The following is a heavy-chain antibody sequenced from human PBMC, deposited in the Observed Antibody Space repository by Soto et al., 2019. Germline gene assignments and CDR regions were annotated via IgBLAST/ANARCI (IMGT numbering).Heavy chain of an antibody. J-gene: IGHJ5*02. CDR3: ARDVTGINWFDP. CDR2: VSSSSSYI. CDR1: AFTFSSYR. V-gene: IGHV3-21*01. D-gene: IGHD2-21*01. Sequence: PGGSLRLSCAASAFTFSSYRMQWVRQAPGKGLEWVSSVSSSSSYIYYADSVKGRFTISRDNAKKSLYLQMNSLRAEDTAVYYCARDVTGINWFDPWGQGTLVTVSS.